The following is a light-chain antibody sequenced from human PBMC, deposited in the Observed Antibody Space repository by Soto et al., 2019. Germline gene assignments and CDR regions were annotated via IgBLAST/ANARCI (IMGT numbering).Light chain of an antibody. CDR3: SSYSSSTTHVV. J-gene: IGLJ2*01. CDR1: STDVGDFNY. Sequence: QSALTQPASVSGSPGRSVTISCTGTSTDVGDFNYVSWYQHLPGRAPKLIIYDVTNRPSGISYRFSASKSGRTASLTISGLQAEDEADYYCSSYSSSTTHVVFGGGTKLPVL. CDR2: DVT. V-gene: IGLV2-14*03.